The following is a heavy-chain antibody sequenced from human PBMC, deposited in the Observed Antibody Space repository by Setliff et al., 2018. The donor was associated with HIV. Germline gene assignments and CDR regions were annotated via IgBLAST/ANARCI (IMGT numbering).Heavy chain of an antibody. CDR2: FHHSGST. CDR1: GASISNDNYY. D-gene: IGHD3-3*01. J-gene: IGHJ3*02. V-gene: IGHV4-39*02. CDR3: ARPLSTSYNFWGDALAI. Sequence: SETLSLTCNVSGASISNDNYYWGWIRQPPGKGLEWIASFHHSGSTSYNPSLRSRVTISVDTSKNLFSLKLISVTAADTAVYYCARPLSTSYNFWGDALAIWGQGTMVTVSS.